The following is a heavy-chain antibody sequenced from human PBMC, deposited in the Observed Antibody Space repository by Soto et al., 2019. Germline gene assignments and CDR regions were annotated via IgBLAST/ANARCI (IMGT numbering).Heavy chain of an antibody. D-gene: IGHD3-3*01. CDR2: ISSSSSSYI. CDR1: GFTFSSYS. V-gene: IGHV3-21*01. CDR3: ARDSEPITIFGVVTFSPPKDYGMDV. Sequence: VGSLRLSCTASGFTFSSYSMSWVRQAPGKGLEWVSSISSSSSSYIYYADSVKGRFTISRDNAKNSLYLQMNSLRAEDTAVYYCARDSEPITIFGVVTFSPPKDYGMDVWGQGTTVTVSS. J-gene: IGHJ6*02.